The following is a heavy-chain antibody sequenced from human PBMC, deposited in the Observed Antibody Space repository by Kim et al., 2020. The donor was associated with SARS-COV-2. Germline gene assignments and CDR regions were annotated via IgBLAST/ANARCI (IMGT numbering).Heavy chain of an antibody. J-gene: IGHJ4*02. CDR2: RR. D-gene: IGHD1-1*01. Sequence: RRYFAEYVQGRFTTSRDNAKNTVYLYMNSLTAEDTAIYYCAKRRQVVIDYWGQGTLVAVSS. CDR3: AKRRQVVIDY. V-gene: IGHV3-23*05.